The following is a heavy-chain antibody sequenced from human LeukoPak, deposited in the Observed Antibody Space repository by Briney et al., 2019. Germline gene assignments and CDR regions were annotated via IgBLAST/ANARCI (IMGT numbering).Heavy chain of an antibody. V-gene: IGHV4-34*01. CDR2: INHSGST. D-gene: IGHD5-12*01. Sequence: SETLSLTCAVYGGSFSGYYWSWIRQPPGKGLEWIGEINHSGSTNYNPSLKSRVTISVDTSKNQFSLKLSSVTAADTAVYYCASKTPIYSGYGPRRKYYYGMDVWGQGTTVTVSS. CDR1: GGSFSGYY. CDR3: ASKTPIYSGYGPRRKYYYGMDV. J-gene: IGHJ6*02.